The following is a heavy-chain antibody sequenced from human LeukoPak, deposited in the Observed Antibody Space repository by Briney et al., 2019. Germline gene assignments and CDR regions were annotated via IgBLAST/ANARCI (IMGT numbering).Heavy chain of an antibody. J-gene: IGHJ4*02. CDR1: GFTVSSNY. V-gene: IGHV3-33*08. CDR2: IWFDGSNK. D-gene: IGHD6-19*01. Sequence: QPGGSLRLSCAASGFTVSSNYMGWVRQALGKGLEWAAVIWFDGSNKYYVDSVKGRFTISRDNAKNSLYLQMNSLRAEDTAVYYCARDLGGMYSGWYYFDYWGQGTLVTVSS. CDR3: ARDLGGMYSGWYYFDY.